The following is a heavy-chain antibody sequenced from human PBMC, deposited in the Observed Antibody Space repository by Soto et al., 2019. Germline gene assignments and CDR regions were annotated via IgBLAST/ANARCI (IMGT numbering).Heavy chain of an antibody. J-gene: IGHJ3*02. V-gene: IGHV4-34*01. CDR3: ARGPGGVIVNGARGMPHSDAFDI. CDR1: GGSFSGYY. D-gene: IGHD3-16*02. CDR2: INHSGST. Sequence: SETLSLTCAVYGGSFSGYYWSWIRQPPGKGLEWIGEINHSGSTNYNPSLKSRVTISVDTSKNQFFLKLSSVTAADTAVYYCARGPGGVIVNGARGMPHSDAFDIWGQGTMVT.